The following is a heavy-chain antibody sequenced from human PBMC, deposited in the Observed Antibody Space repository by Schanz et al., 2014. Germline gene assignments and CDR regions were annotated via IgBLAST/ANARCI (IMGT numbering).Heavy chain of an antibody. CDR2: IYSNGIS. J-gene: IGHJ4*02. Sequence: QVQPQQWGAGLLKPSETLSLSCAVYGGSFSGYYWTWIRQPAGKGREWIGRIYSNGISHYNPSLESRVPMSVDTSKNKFSLNLTPGTPADTAIYYCVRVKGENSGHDYIVYWGQGIQVTVSP. CDR1: GGSFSGYY. V-gene: IGHV4-59*10. D-gene: IGHD5-12*01. CDR3: VRVKGENSGHDYIVY.